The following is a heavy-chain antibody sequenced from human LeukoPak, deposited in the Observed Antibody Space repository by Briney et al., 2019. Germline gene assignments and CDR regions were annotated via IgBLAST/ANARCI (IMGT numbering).Heavy chain of an antibody. CDR2: IKQDGSEK. V-gene: IGHV3-7*03. CDR3: ATVKWLVYYFDY. D-gene: IGHD6-19*01. J-gene: IGHJ4*02. CDR1: GFTFRSYG. Sequence: GGSLRLSCAASGFTFRSYGMSWVRQAPGKGLEWVANIKQDGSEKYYVDSVKGRFTVSRDNSKNTLYLQMNSLRAEDTAVYYCATVKWLVYYFDYWGQGTLVTVSS.